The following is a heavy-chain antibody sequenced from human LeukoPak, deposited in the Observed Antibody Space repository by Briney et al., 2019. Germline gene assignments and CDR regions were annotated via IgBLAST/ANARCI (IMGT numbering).Heavy chain of an antibody. V-gene: IGHV5-10-1*01. J-gene: IGHJ6*02. D-gene: IGHD1-26*01. Sequence: RSGESLKISCKGSGYGFTSYWISWVRQMPGKGLEWMGRIDPSDSYTKYSPSFQGHVTISGDESISTAYLQWSSLKASDTAMYYCARHFLGELPDMDVWGQGTTVTVSS. CDR3: ARHFLGELPDMDV. CDR1: GYGFTSYW. CDR2: IDPSDSYT.